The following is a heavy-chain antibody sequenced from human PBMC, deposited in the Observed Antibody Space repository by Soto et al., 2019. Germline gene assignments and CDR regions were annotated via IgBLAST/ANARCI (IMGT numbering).Heavy chain of an antibody. J-gene: IGHJ4*02. V-gene: IGHV3-9*01. Sequence: RLSCAASGFTFDDYAMHWVRQAPGKGLEWVSGLNWNSVSAGYAGSVKGRFTISRDNAKNSLYLQMNSLRAEDTALYLCAKDISGAYSGTHFDSWGRRTLVTVXS. CDR3: AKDISGAYSGTHFDS. CDR1: GFTFDDYA. D-gene: IGHD1-26*01. CDR2: LNWNSVSA.